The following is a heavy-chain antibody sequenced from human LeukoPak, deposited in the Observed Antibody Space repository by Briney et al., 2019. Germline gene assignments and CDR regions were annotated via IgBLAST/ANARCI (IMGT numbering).Heavy chain of an antibody. V-gene: IGHV3-7*01. CDR2: IKQDGSEK. CDR3: ARENQTYDFWSGYYNWFDP. Sequence: TGGSLRLSCAASGFTFSSYWMSWVRQAPGKGLEWVANIKQDGSEKYYVDSVKGRFTISRDNAKNSLYLQMNSLRAEDTAVYYCARENQTYDFWSGYYNWFDPWGQGTLVTVSS. CDR1: GFTFSSYW. D-gene: IGHD3-3*01. J-gene: IGHJ5*02.